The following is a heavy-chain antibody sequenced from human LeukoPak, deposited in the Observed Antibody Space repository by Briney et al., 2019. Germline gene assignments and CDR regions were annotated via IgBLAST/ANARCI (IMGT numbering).Heavy chain of an antibody. CDR1: GFTFSSYS. CDR3: ARVGGEGLLKGSFDY. J-gene: IGHJ4*02. CDR2: ISSSSSYI. Sequence: GGSLRLSCAASGFTFSSYSMNWVRQAPGKGLEWVSSISSSSSYIYYADSVKGRFTISRDNAKNSLYLQMNSLRAEDTAVYYCARVGGEGLLKGSFDYWGQGTLVTVSS. D-gene: IGHD3-16*01. V-gene: IGHV3-21*01.